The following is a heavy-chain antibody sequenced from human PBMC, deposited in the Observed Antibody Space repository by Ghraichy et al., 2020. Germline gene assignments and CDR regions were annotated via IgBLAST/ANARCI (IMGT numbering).Heavy chain of an antibody. Sequence: GESLRLSCAASGFTFSSYAMSWVRQAPGKGLEWVSAISGSDGSTYYADSVKGRFTISRDNSKNTLYLQMNSLRAEDTAVYYCAKADPTTNYYYYGMDVWGQGTTVTVSS. CDR2: ISGSDGST. CDR1: GFTFSSYA. J-gene: IGHJ6*02. CDR3: AKADPTTNYYYYGMDV. V-gene: IGHV3-23*01. D-gene: IGHD1-14*01.